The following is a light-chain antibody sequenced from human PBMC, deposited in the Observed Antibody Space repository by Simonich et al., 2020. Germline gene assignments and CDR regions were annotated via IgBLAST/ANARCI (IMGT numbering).Light chain of an antibody. CDR3: SSYTSSTWGV. CDR2: EGS. Sequence: QSALTQPASVSGSPGQSITISCTGTSSDVGSYNLVSWYQQHLGKAPKLMIYEGSKRPSGVSNRCAGSKSGNTASLTISGLQAEDEADYYCSSYTSSTWGVFGGGTKLTVL. CDR1: SSDVGSYNL. V-gene: IGLV2-14*02. J-gene: IGLJ3*02.